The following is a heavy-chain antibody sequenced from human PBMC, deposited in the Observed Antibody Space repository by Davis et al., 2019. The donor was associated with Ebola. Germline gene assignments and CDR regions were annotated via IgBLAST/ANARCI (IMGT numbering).Heavy chain of an antibody. V-gene: IGHV4-59*11. CDR1: GGSISGHH. CDR3: AKDQSGSLVY. Sequence: PSETLSLTCTVSGGSISGHHWSWIRQPPGKGLEWIGYSESTNYNPSLKSRVTISLDTSKNQFSLILNSVTAADTAVYYCAKDQSGSLVYWGPGTLVTVSS. CDR2: SEST. D-gene: IGHD3-10*01. J-gene: IGHJ4*02.